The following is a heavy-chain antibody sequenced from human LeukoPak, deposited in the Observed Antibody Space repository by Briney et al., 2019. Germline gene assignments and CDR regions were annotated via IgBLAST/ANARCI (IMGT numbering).Heavy chain of an antibody. V-gene: IGHV3-11*05. CDR1: GFTFSDYY. CDR2: ISSSSSYT. CDR3: ARDKVYGDYGDY. D-gene: IGHD4-17*01. J-gene: IGHJ4*02. Sequence: PGGSLRLSCAASGFTFSDYYMSWIRQAPGKGLEWVSYISSSSSYTNYTDSVKGRFTISRDNAKNSLYLQMNSLRAEDTAVYYCARDKVYGDYGDYWGQRTLVTVSS.